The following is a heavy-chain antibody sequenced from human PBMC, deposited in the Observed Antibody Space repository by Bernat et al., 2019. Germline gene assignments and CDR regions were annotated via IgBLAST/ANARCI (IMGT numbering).Heavy chain of an antibody. CDR2: ISNDGSNR. CDR1: RFTFSSYG. V-gene: IGHV3-30*03. J-gene: IGHJ4*02. D-gene: IGHD2-2*01. CDR3: ARRRCSSTSCFFDY. Sequence: QVQLVESGGGVVQPGRSLRLSCAASRFTFSSYGMHWVRQAPGKGLEWVALISNDGSNRYYADSMKGRVTISRDNSINTLFLQMNSLRAEDTAVYYCARRRCSSTSCFFDYWGQGTLVTVSS.